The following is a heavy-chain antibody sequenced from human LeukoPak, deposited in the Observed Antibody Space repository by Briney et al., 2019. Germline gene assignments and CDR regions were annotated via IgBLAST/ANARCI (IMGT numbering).Heavy chain of an antibody. Sequence: SETLSLTCTVSGGSISSYYWSWIRQPAGKGLEWIGRIYTSGSTNYNPSLKSRVTMPVDTSKNQFSLKLSSVTAADTAVYYCARDKGDYDSSGYYSNFDYWGQGTLVTVSS. D-gene: IGHD3-22*01. V-gene: IGHV4-4*07. CDR1: GGSISSYY. J-gene: IGHJ4*02. CDR2: IYTSGST. CDR3: ARDKGDYDSSGYYSNFDY.